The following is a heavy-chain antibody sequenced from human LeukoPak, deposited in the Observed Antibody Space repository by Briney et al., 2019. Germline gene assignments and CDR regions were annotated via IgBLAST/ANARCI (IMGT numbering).Heavy chain of an antibody. CDR3: AVPGDPEPSVYYFDY. V-gene: IGHV3-30*01. CDR1: GFTFSSYA. D-gene: IGHD3-10*01. Sequence: SGGSLRLSCAASGFTFSSYAMHWVRQAPGKGLEWVAVISYDGSNKYYADSVKGRFTISRDNSKNTLYLQMNSLRAEDTAVYYCAVPGDPEPSVYYFDYWGQGTLVTVSS. CDR2: ISYDGSNK. J-gene: IGHJ4*02.